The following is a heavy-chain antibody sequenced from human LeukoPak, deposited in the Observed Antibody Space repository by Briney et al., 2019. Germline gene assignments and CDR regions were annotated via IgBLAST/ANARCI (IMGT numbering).Heavy chain of an antibody. V-gene: IGHV4-39*01. CDR3: ASLRGVYYYYYYMDV. CDR1: GGSISSSSYY. CDR2: IYYSGST. J-gene: IGHJ6*03. D-gene: IGHD3-10*01. Sequence: SETLSLTCTVSGGSISSSSYYWGWIRQPPGKGLEWIGSIYYSGSTYYNPSLKSRVTISVDTSKNQFSLKLSSVTAADTAVYYCASLRGVYYYYYYMDVWGKGTTVTISS.